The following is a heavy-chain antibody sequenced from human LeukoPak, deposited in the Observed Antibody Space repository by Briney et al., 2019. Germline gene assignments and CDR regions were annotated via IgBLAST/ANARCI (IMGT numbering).Heavy chain of an antibody. J-gene: IGHJ3*01. CDR3: ARAQNYHDRSGYSDDTFDV. CDR1: GYTFTDNY. D-gene: IGHD3-22*01. V-gene: IGHV1-2*06. CDR2: VNPDSGGI. Sequence: ASVKVSCKASGYTFTDNYIHWVRQAPGQGLEWMGRVNPDSGGINYAQKFEGRVTMTRDTSINTAFVELRRLRSDDTATYYCARAQNYHDRSGYSDDTFDVWGHGTMITVSS.